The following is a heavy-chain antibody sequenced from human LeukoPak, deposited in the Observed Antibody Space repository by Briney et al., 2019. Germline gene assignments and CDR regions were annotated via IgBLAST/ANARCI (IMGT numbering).Heavy chain of an antibody. J-gene: IGHJ4*02. D-gene: IGHD2-2*01. V-gene: IGHV4-38-2*01. CDR1: GYSISSGYY. CDR3: ARQLPGRVRGCSSTSCYGDYFDY. CDR2: IYHSGST. Sequence: PSQTLSLTCAVSGYSISSGYYWGWIRQPPGKGLEWIGSIYHSGSTYYNPSLKRRVTISLDTSKNQFSLKLSSVTAADTAVYYCARQLPGRVRGCSSTSCYGDYFDYWGQGTLVTVSS.